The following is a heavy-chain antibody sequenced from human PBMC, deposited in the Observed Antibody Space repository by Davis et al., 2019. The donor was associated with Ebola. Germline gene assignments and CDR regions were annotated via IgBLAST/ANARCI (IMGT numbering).Heavy chain of an antibody. CDR1: GFTFSNYA. D-gene: IGHD3-3*01. CDR3: ARAVFHEVLDY. J-gene: IGHJ4*02. CDR2: VSHSEREK. V-gene: IGHV3-30*04. Sequence: PGGSLRLSCAASGFTFSNYAMHWVRQAPGKGLEWVAVVSHSEREKFYADSVKGRLTIARDNSENTLYLKMNSLTADDTAVYYCARAVFHEVLDYWGQGTPVTVSS.